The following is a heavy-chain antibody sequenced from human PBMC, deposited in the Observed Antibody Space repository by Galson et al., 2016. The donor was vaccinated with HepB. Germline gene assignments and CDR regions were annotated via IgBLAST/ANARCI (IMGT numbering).Heavy chain of an antibody. D-gene: IGHD3-22*01. Sequence: SETLSLTCTVSGGSISSGSYYWSWIRQPPGKGLEWIGYISSSGSTKYNPSLKSRVTVSADTSKNQFSLKLTSVTAADTAIFYCARHLSIGYYWDFDYWGQGTLVTVSS. CDR2: ISSSGST. V-gene: IGHV4-61*01. J-gene: IGHJ4*02. CDR1: GGSISSGSYY. CDR3: ARHLSIGYYWDFDY.